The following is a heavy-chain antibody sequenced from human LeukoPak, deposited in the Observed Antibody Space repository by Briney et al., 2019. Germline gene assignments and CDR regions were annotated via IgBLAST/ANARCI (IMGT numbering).Heavy chain of an antibody. CDR2: INHSGST. Sequence: SETLSLTCAVYDGSFSGYYWSWIRQPPGKGLEWIGEINHSGSTNYHTYLKTGVPLSLDTSKSQFSLKVRYVTAADTAVYYCARGLNDSWTGENYWGQGTLVTVSS. J-gene: IGHJ4*02. D-gene: IGHD3-3*01. CDR3: ARGLNDSWTGENY. CDR1: DGSFSGYY. V-gene: IGHV4-34*01.